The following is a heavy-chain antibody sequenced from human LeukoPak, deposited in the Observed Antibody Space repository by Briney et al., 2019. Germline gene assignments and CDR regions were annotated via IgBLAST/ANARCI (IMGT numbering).Heavy chain of an antibody. V-gene: IGHV3-48*01. CDR3: ARDDSTMADY. CDR1: GFTFSSYS. CDR2: ISGSSSTI. J-gene: IGHJ4*02. D-gene: IGHD4/OR15-4a*01. Sequence: GGSLRLSCAASGFTFSSYSMNWVRQAPGKGLEWGSYISGSSSTIYYADSVKGRFTISRDKGKNTLYLQMNSLRAEDTAVYYCARDDSTMADYWGQGTLVTVSS.